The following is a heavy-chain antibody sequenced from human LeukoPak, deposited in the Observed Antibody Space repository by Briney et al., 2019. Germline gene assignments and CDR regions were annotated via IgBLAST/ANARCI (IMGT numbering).Heavy chain of an antibody. CDR2: INPKSGGT. D-gene: IGHD5-24*01. CDR1: GYSFIDYY. CDR3: APATMTFDY. V-gene: IGHV1-2*02. Sequence: ASVKVSCKASGYSFIDYYMHWVRQAPGQGLEWMGWINPKSGGTNYAQKFQDRVTMTTDASISTAYMELSRLTSDDTAVYYCAPATMTFDYWGQGTLVTVSS. J-gene: IGHJ4*02.